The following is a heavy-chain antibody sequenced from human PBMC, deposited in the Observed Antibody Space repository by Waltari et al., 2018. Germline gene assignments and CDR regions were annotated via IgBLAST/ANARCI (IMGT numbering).Heavy chain of an antibody. D-gene: IGHD3-16*01. CDR2: INWDAGST. CDR3: VKGASRSFGSSYYYYTDV. J-gene: IGHJ6*03. Sequence: EMQLVESGGAVVQPGGSLRLSCAASGFTFYDYAIHWVRQGSGKRLEWVSLINWDAGSTDYADSVRGRFTISRDNSKNSVYLQMNSLRGEDTALYYCVKGASRSFGSSYYYYTDVWGKGTTVTVSS. V-gene: IGHV3-43D*04. CDR1: GFTFYDYA.